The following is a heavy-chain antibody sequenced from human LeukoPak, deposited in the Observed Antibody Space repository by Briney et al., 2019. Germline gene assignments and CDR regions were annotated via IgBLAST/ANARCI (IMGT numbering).Heavy chain of an antibody. CDR3: ARADPANFDY. V-gene: IGHV4-38-2*02. CDR2: SSHSWST. Sequence: SETLSLTCSVSGYSISSGHYWGWIRPSPGKGLEWIGSSSHSWSTHYNPSLKSRVTISIDTSKIQFSLNLSSVTAADTGVYFCARADPANFDYWGQGTLVTVSS. J-gene: IGHJ4*02. CDR1: GYSISSGHY.